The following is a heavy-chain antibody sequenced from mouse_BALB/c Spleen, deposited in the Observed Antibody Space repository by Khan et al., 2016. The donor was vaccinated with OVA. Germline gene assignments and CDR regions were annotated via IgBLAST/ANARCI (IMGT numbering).Heavy chain of an antibody. CDR3: ARHNYGPFAY. CDR1: GFTFSNYA. V-gene: IGHV5-9-3*01. CDR2: ISSGGDYT. J-gene: IGHJ3*01. D-gene: IGHD1-1*01. Sequence: EVELVESGGGLVKPGGPLKLSCAASGFTFSNYALSWVRQTPEKRLEWVTTISSGGDYTYYPDSVKGRFNISRDNAKNTLYLQMSSLRSEDTALYYGARHNYGPFAYWGQGTLVTVSA.